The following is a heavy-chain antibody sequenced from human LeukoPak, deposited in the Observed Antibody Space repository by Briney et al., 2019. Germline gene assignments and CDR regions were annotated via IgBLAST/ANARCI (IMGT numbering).Heavy chain of an antibody. CDR2: ISNSGDTV. V-gene: IGHV3-48*03. D-gene: IGHD1-14*01. CDR1: GFAFGNYE. CDR3: AREAGFGDNWFDP. J-gene: IGHJ5*02. Sequence: PGGSLRLSCAASGFAFGNYEMNWVRQAPGKGLEWLSYISNSGDTVYYADSVKGRFTISRDNAQNSLYLQMNNLRAEDTALYYCAREAGFGDNWFDPWGQGTLVTVSS.